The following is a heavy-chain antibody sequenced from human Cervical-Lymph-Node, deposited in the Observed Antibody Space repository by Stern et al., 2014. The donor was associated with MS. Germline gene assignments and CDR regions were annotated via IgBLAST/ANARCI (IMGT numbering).Heavy chain of an antibody. CDR2: IYYSGST. CDR1: GGSISSSSYY. D-gene: IGHD1-14*01. CDR3: ATNRPVGHFDY. Sequence: QLQLQESGPGLVKPSETLSLTCTVSGGSISSSSYYWGWIRQPPGKGLEWIGSIYYSGSTYYNPSLKSRVTISVDTSKNQFSLKLSSVTAADTAVYYCATNRPVGHFDYWGQGTLVTVSS. V-gene: IGHV4-39*01. J-gene: IGHJ4*02.